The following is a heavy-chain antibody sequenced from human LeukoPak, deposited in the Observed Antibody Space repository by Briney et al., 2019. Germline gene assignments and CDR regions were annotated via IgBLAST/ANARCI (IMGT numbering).Heavy chain of an antibody. J-gene: IGHJ3*02. CDR2: IYYSGST. CDR1: GGSLSSSNYY. CDR3: ARGPWSSGSAFDI. D-gene: IGHD3-22*01. Sequence: PSETLSLTCTVSGGSLSSSNYYWGWIRQPPVKGLDGIESIYYSGSTYCSTSLESRVPLSVDTSRNQFSLKVSSVTAADTAVYSCARGPWSSGSAFDIWGQGTMVTVSS. V-gene: IGHV4-39*07.